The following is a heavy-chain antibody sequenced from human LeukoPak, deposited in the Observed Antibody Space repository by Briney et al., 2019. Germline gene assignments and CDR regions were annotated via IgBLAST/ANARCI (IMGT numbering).Heavy chain of an antibody. J-gene: IGHJ6*02. Sequence: ERSLTLSCAASGFIFSSHGMHWVRQAPSKGLEWVAVIWFDGSNKYYADSVKGRFTISRDNSKNTLYLQMNSLRAEDTAMYYCARDRPGGGINGMDVRGQGATVTVSS. CDR1: GFIFSSHG. D-gene: IGHD3-16*01. CDR3: ARDRPGGGINGMDV. CDR2: IWFDGSNK. V-gene: IGHV3-33*01.